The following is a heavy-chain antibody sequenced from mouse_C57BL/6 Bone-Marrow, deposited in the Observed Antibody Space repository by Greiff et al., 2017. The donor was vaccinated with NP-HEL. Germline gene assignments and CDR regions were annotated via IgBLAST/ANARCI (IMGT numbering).Heavy chain of an antibody. Sequence: QVHVKQSGAELARPGASVKLSCKASGYTFTSYGISWVKQRTGQGLEWIGEIYPRSGNTYYNEKFKGKATLTADKSSSTAYMELRSLTSEDSAVYFCARSYGCFDYWGQGTTLTVSS. V-gene: IGHV1-81*01. CDR2: IYPRSGNT. D-gene: IGHD1-1*01. CDR3: ARSYGCFDY. J-gene: IGHJ2*01. CDR1: GYTFTSYG.